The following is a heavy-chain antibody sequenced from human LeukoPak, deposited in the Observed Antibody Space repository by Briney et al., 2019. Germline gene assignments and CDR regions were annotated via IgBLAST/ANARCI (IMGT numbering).Heavy chain of an antibody. CDR2: IRSDGTST. J-gene: IGHJ1*01. D-gene: IGHD2-21*02. V-gene: IGHV3-74*01. CDR1: GLTFSNYW. CDR3: ARGGDPVKYYAEYFQD. Sequence: GGSLRLSCAASGLTFSNYWMHWVRQGPGKGLVWVSRIRSDGTSTSYADCVKARFTITRHNAKNTLYLQMSSLRAEDTAVYYCARGGDPVKYYAEYFQDWGQGTLVTVAS.